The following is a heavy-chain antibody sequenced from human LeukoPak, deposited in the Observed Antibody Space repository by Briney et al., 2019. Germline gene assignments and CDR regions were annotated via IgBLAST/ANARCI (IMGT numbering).Heavy chain of an antibody. J-gene: IGHJ4*02. CDR3: ARHFNSGTYPFDY. CDR1: GGSINNYY. V-gene: IGHV4-59*08. D-gene: IGHD3-10*01. CDR2: IHYSGST. Sequence: SETLSLTCTVSGGSINNYYWSWIRQPPGKGLEWIGYIHYSGSTKYNPSLRSRVTISVDTSKNQFSQKLSSVTAADTAVYYCARHFNSGTYPFDYWGQGTLVTVSS.